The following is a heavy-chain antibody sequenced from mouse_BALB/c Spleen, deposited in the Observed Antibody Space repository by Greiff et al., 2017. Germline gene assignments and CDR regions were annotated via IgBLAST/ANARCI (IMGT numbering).Heavy chain of an antibody. CDR2: IYPGDGST. V-gene: IGHV1S56*01. CDR1: GYTFTSYY. J-gene: IGHJ2*01. Sequence: VKLQQSGPELVKPGASVKMSCKASGYTFTSYYIHWVKQRPGQGLEWIGWIYPGDGSTKYNEKFKGKTTLTADKSSSTAYMLLSSLTSEDSAIYFCARGDYRYDYFDYWGQGTTLTVSS. CDR3: ARGDYRYDYFDY. D-gene: IGHD2-14*01.